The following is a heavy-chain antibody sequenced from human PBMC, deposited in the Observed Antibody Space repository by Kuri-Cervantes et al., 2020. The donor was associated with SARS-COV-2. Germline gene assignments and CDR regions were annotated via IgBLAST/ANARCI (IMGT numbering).Heavy chain of an antibody. CDR3: ARDFAFGGVIMY. V-gene: IGHV3-30-3*01. CDR2: VSYNGTNK. J-gene: IGHJ4*02. Sequence: GGSLRLSCTASGFNYLNYAMHWVRQAPGTGLEWVAVVSYNGTNKYYADSVKGRFTISRDNAKNSLYLQMNSLRAEDTAVYYCARDFAFGGVIMYWGQGTLVTVSS. CDR1: GFNYLNYA. D-gene: IGHD3-16*02.